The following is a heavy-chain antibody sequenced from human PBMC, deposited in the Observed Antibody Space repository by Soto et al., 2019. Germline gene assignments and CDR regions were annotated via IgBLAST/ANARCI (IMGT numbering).Heavy chain of an antibody. Sequence: QVQLVQSGAEVKKPGASVKVSCRTSGYTFPNFGISWVRQAPGQGLEWMGWISLDNVKTNYAKKVQGRVTVTTETSTRTAYMELRSLRVDDTAVYYCARDQNNWNDGFDPWGQGTLVTVSS. CDR1: GYTFPNFG. D-gene: IGHD1-20*01. V-gene: IGHV1-18*01. CDR2: ISLDNVKT. J-gene: IGHJ5*02. CDR3: ARDQNNWNDGFDP.